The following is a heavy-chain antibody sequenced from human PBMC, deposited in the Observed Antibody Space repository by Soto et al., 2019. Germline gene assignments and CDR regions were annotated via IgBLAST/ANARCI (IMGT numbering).Heavy chain of an antibody. D-gene: IGHD4-17*01. J-gene: IGHJ6*03. CDR1: GGSFSGYY. Sequence: SETLSLTCAVYGGSFSGYYWSWIRQPPGKGLEWIGYINYSGSTNYNPSLKSRVTISVDTSKNQFSLKLSSVTAADTAVYYCARHGLPQSSYYYYMDVWGKGTTVTVSS. CDR3: ARHGLPQSSYYYYMDV. V-gene: IGHV4-59*08. CDR2: INYSGST.